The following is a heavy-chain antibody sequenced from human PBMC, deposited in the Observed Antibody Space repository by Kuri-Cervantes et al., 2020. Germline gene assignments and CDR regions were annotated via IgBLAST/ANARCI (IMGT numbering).Heavy chain of an antibody. J-gene: IGHJ4*02. D-gene: IGHD3-22*01. CDR2: IWYDGSNK. V-gene: IGHV3-33*01. CDR3: ARAAYPYYYDSSGSIGY. Sequence: GGSLRLSCAASGFTFSSYGMHWVRQAPGKGLEWVAVIWYDGSNKYYADSVKGRFTISRDNSRNTLYMQMNSLRAEDTAVYYCARAAYPYYYDSSGSIGYWGQGTLVTVSS. CDR1: GFTFSSYG.